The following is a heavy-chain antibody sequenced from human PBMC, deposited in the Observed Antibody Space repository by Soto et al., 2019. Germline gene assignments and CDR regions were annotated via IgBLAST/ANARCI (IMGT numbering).Heavy chain of an antibody. D-gene: IGHD6-19*01. V-gene: IGHV3-9*01. J-gene: IGHJ4*02. CDR3: AKDLVSGWPVL. CDR2: ISWNSGSI. CDR1: GFTFDDYA. Sequence: PGGSLRLSCAASGFTFDDYAMHWVRQAPGKGLEWVSGISWNSGSIGYADSVKGRFTISRDNSKNTLYLQMNSLRAEDTAVYYCAKDLVSGWPVLGGQGTLVTVSS.